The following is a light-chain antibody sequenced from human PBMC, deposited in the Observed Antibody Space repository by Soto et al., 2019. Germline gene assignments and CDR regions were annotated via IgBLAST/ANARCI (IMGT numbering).Light chain of an antibody. V-gene: IGKV3-20*01. J-gene: IGKJ5*01. CDR1: QSVSSD. CDR3: QQYGSSPIT. CDR2: GAS. Sequence: EIVMTLSPATLSVSPGERATLSCRASQSVSSDLAWYQQKPGQAPRLLIYGASSRATGIPDRFSGSGSGTDFTLTISRLEPEDFAVYYCQQYGSSPITFGQGTRLEIK.